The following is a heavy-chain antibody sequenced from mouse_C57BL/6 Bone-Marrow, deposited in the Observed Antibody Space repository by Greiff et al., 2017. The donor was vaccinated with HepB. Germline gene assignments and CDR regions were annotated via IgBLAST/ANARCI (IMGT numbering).Heavy chain of an antibody. CDR1: GYTFTSYW. Sequence: VQLQQPGAELVKPGASVKLSCKASGYTFTSYWMHWVKQRPGRGLEWIGRIDPNSGGTKYNEKFKSKATLTVDKPASTAYMQLSSLTSEDSAVYYCARRVYYDYDVNRAWFAYWGQGTLVTVSA. CDR2: IDPNSGGT. CDR3: ARRVYYDYDVNRAWFAY. D-gene: IGHD2-4*01. J-gene: IGHJ3*01. V-gene: IGHV1-72*01.